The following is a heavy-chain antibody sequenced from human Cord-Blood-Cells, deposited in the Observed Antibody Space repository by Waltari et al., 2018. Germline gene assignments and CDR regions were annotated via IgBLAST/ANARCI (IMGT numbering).Heavy chain of an antibody. D-gene: IGHD3-10*01. Sequence: QLQLQESGPGLVKPSETLSLTCTVSGGSISSSSYYWGCIRQPPGKGLEWIGSIYYSGSTYYNPALKSRVTLSVDTSKNQFSLKLSSVTAADTAVYYCARHRDLAWYFDYWGQGTLVTVSS. CDR3: ARHRDLAWYFDY. CDR2: IYYSGST. J-gene: IGHJ4*02. CDR1: GGSISSSSYY. V-gene: IGHV4-39*01.